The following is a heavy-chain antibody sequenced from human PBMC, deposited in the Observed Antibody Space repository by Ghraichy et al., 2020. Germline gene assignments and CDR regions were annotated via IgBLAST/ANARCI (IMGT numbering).Heavy chain of an antibody. V-gene: IGHV4-30-2*01. CDR1: GGSISSGGYS. D-gene: IGHD3-22*01. J-gene: IGHJ4*02. CDR2: IYHSGST. CDR3: ARSRGGNSSGYYSTGIYFDY. Sequence: SETLSLTCAVSGGSISSGGYSWSWIRQPPGKGLEWIGYIYHSGSTYYNPSLKSRVTISVDRSKNQFSLKLSSVTAADTAVYYCARSRGGNSSGYYSTGIYFDYWGQGTLVTVSS.